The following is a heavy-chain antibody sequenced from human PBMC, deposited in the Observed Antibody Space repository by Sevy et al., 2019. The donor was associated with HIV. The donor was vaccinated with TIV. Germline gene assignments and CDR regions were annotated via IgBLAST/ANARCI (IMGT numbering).Heavy chain of an antibody. V-gene: IGHV3-23*01. CDR1: GFTFSSYA. CDR3: AKDIRIYGAYYYYYAMDV. CDR2: ISGSGGST. Sequence: GGSLRLSCAASGFTFSSYAMSWVRQAPGKGLEWVSAISGSGGSTYYADSVKGRFTISRDNSKNTLYLQMNSLRAEDTAVYYCAKDIRIYGAYYYYYAMDVWGQGTKVTVSS. D-gene: IGHD5-12*01. J-gene: IGHJ6*02.